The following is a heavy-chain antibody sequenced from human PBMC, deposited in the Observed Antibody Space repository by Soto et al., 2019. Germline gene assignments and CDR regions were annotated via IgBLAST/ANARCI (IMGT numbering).Heavy chain of an antibody. CDR3: ASTQQWLGQRGDFDY. CDR1: GFTFSSYW. D-gene: IGHD6-19*01. J-gene: IGHJ4*02. Sequence: EVQLVESGGGLVQPGGSLRLSCAASGFTFSSYWMSWVRQAPGKGLEWVANIRQDGSDKYYVDSVKGRFTISRDNSKNSYLQMNSLRVEDTAVYYCASTQQWLGQRGDFDYWGQGTLVTVSS. V-gene: IGHV3-7*05. CDR2: IRQDGSDK.